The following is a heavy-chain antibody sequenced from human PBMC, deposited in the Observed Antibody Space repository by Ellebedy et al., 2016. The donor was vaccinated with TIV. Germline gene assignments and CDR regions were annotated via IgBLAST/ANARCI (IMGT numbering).Heavy chain of an antibody. D-gene: IGHD6-25*01. Sequence: SETLSLTXSVSGGSVIRNGQYCTWVRQPPGRGLEWIGGLYYSGSTWYNPSLKSRVTISVDTSKNLLSLRLRSVTAADTAVYYCATSAAIDAFDIWGQGTMVTVSS. V-gene: IGHV4-39*02. CDR3: ATSAAIDAFDI. CDR1: GGSVIRNGQY. CDR2: LYYSGST. J-gene: IGHJ3*02.